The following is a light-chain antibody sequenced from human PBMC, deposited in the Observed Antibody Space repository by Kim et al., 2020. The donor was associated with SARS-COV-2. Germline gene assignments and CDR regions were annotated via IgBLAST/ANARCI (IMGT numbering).Light chain of an antibody. Sequence: LSASVGDRVTITCRASQSISSYLNWYQQKPGKVPKLLIYAASSLQSGVPSRFSGSGSGTDFTLTISSLQPEDFATYYCQQSYSTSFGPGTKVDIK. V-gene: IGKV1-39*01. CDR1: QSISSY. J-gene: IGKJ3*01. CDR3: QQSYSTS. CDR2: AAS.